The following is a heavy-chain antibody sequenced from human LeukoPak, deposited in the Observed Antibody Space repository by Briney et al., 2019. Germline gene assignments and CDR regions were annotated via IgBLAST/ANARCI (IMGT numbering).Heavy chain of an antibody. J-gene: IGHJ6*03. CDR1: GFTFSSYA. Sequence: PGGSLRLSCAASGFTFSSYAMHWVRQAPGKGLEYVSAVSSNGGSTYYANSVKGRFTISRDNSKNTLYLQMGSLRAEDMAVYYCARDAGYCSGGSCYYDYYYYMDVWGKGTTVTVSS. CDR2: VSSNGGST. V-gene: IGHV3-64*01. CDR3: ARDAGYCSGGSCYYDYYYYMDV. D-gene: IGHD2-15*01.